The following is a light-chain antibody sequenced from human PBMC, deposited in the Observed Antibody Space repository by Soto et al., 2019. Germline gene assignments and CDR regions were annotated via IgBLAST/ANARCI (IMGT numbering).Light chain of an antibody. J-gene: IGKJ2*01. CDR2: AAS. CDR3: QQSYSTPRT. V-gene: IGKV1-39*01. CDR1: QTIITY. Sequence: DIQMTQSPSSLSASVGDRVSITCRASQTIITYLNWYQQKPGKAPKLLISAASNLQSGVPSRFSGSGSETEFTLTISSAQPEDFATYYCQQSYSTPRTFGQGTKLEIK.